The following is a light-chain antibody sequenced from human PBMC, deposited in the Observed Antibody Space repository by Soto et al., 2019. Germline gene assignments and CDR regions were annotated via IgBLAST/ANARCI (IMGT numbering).Light chain of an antibody. CDR1: SSDVGGYNY. CDR3: SSYTGSSTYVV. Sequence: QSVLTQPASVSGSPGQSITSSCTGTSSDVGGYNYVSWYQQHPGKAPKLMIYDVNNRPSGVSNRFSGSKSGNTASLTISGLQAEDEADYYCSSYTGSSTYVVFGGGTQLTVL. J-gene: IGLJ2*01. V-gene: IGLV2-14*01. CDR2: DVN.